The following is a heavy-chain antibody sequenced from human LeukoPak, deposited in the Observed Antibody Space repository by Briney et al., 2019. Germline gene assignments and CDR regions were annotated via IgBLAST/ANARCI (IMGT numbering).Heavy chain of an antibody. J-gene: IGHJ5*02. CDR2: IYTSGST. Sequence: SETLSLTCTVSVGSISIYYWSWIRQPAGKGLEWIGRIYTSGSTNYNPSLKSRVTMSVDTSKNQFSLKLSSVTAADTAVYYCAREVAVAGTSWFDPWGQGTLVTVSS. CDR3: AREVAVAGTSWFDP. D-gene: IGHD6-19*01. V-gene: IGHV4-4*07. CDR1: VGSISIYY.